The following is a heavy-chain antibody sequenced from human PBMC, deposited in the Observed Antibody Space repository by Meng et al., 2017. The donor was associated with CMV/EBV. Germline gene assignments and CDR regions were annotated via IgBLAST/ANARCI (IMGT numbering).Heavy chain of an antibody. J-gene: IGHJ5*02. D-gene: IGHD1-26*01. CDR1: GGSFSCYY. CDR3: ARGVGGWFDP. V-gene: IGHV4-34*01. CDR2: INHSGST. Sequence: QVPPQQWGVVLLQPSVTRSLPCAVYGGSFSCYYWSWIRQPPGKGLEWIGEINHSGSTNYNPSLKSRVTISVDTSKNQFSLKLSSVTAADTAVYYCARGVGGWFDPWGQGTLVTVSS.